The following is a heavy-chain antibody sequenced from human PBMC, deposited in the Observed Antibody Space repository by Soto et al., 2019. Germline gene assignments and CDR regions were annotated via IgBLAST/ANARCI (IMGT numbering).Heavy chain of an antibody. CDR1: GGSISSYY. J-gene: IGHJ6*02. V-gene: IGHV4-59*01. CDR3: ARDFSGSNYGMDV. Sequence: QVQLQESGPGLVKPSETLSLTCTVSGGSISSYYWSWIRQPPGKGLEWIGYIYYSGRTNYNPSLKSRVTISVYTAKNQCALKLSSVTAADTAVYYCARDFSGSNYGMDVWGQGTTVTVSS. CDR2: IYYSGRT.